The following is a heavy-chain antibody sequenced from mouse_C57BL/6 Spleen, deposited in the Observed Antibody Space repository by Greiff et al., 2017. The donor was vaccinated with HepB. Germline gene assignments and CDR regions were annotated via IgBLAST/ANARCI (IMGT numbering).Heavy chain of an antibody. Sequence: QVQLQQPGAELVKPGASVKLSCKASGYTFTSYWMQWVKQRPGQGLEWIGEIDPSDSYTNYNQKFKGKATLTVDTSSSTAYMQLSSLTSEDSAVYYCARPYGSSLYYFDYWGQGTTLTVSS. CDR2: IDPSDSYT. CDR3: ARPYGSSLYYFDY. J-gene: IGHJ2*01. D-gene: IGHD1-1*01. CDR1: GYTFTSYW. V-gene: IGHV1-50*01.